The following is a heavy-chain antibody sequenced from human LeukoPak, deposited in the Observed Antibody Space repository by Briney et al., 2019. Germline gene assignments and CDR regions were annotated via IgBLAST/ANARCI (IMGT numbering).Heavy chain of an antibody. J-gene: IGHJ4*02. Sequence: PSETLSLTCTVSGGSISSYYWSWIRQPPGKGLEWIGYIYYSGSTNYNPSLKSRVTISVDTSKNQFSLKLSSVTAADTAVYYCARFLSSSWYYFDYWGQGTLVTVSS. V-gene: IGHV4-59*01. CDR2: IYYSGST. CDR1: GGSISSYY. D-gene: IGHD6-13*01. CDR3: ARFLSSSWYYFDY.